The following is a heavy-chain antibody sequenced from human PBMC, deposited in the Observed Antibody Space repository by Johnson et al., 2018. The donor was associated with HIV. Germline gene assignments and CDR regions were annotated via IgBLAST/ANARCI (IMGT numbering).Heavy chain of an antibody. Sequence: VHLVESGGGLVQPGGSLRLSCAASGFTFSSYDMHWVRQATGKGLEWVSAIGTVGDTYYADAVKGRFTISSDNAKNSLYLQMNSLRAEDTAVYYCARGLWPQRWAFDIWGQGTMVTVSS. CDR2: IGTVGDT. CDR1: GFTFSSYD. J-gene: IGHJ3*02. V-gene: IGHV3-13*01. D-gene: IGHD5-24*01. CDR3: ARGLWPQRWAFDI.